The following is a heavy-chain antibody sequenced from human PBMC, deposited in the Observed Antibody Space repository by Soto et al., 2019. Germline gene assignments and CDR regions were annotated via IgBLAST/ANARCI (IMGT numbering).Heavy chain of an antibody. V-gene: IGHV3-30*18. J-gene: IGHJ3*02. CDR2: ISYDGSNK. Sequence: GGSLRLSCAASGFTFSNYGMHWVRQAPGKGLEWVAVISYDGSNKYYADSVKGRFTISRDNSKNTLYLQMNSLRAEDTAVYYCAKDRGSYFLDAFDIWGQGTMVTVSS. CDR1: GFTFSNYG. CDR3: AKDRGSYFLDAFDI. D-gene: IGHD1-26*01.